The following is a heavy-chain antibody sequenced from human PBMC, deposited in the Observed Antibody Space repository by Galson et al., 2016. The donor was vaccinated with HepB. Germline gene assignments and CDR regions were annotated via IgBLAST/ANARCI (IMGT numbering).Heavy chain of an antibody. D-gene: IGHD3-10*01. Sequence: SLRLSCAASGFTFSNYGVHWVRHTPGKGLEWVAVISFDGRNKYYADSVRGRFIISRDNSKNTVYLQMNSLRLQDTALYFCAKDSGRRFASGSGEHDHWGQGTLVTVS. CDR3: AKDSGRRFASGSGEHDH. V-gene: IGHV3-30*18. CDR1: GFTFSNYG. CDR2: ISFDGRNK. J-gene: IGHJ4*02.